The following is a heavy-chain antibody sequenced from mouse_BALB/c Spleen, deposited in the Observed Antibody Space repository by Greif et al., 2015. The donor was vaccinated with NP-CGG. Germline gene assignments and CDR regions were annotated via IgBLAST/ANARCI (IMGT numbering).Heavy chain of an antibody. Sequence: QVQLQQSGAELAKPGASVKMSCKASGYTFTSYWMHWVKQRPGQGLEWIGYINPSTGYTEYNQKFKDKATLTADKSSSTAYMQLSSLTSEDSAVYYCASASYDYDDYFDYWGQGTTLTVSS. CDR2: INPSTGYT. V-gene: IGHV1-7*01. J-gene: IGHJ2*01. D-gene: IGHD2-4*01. CDR1: GYTFTSYW. CDR3: ASASYDYDDYFDY.